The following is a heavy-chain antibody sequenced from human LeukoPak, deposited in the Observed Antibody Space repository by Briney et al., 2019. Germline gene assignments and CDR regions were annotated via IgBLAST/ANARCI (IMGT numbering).Heavy chain of an antibody. CDR2: INHSGSS. V-gene: IGHV4-34*01. CDR3: ARSHCGGDCYSSRWQILYGYYYYCMDV. J-gene: IGHJ6*03. D-gene: IGHD2-21*02. CDR1: GGSFRGFY. Sequence: SETLSLTCAVYGGSFRGFYWTWIRQSPGKGLEWIGEINHSGSSSYNPSLKSRIMISVDMSKNQFSLKVRSVTAADTAVYYCARSHCGGDCYSSRWQILYGYYYYCMDVWGTGTTVTVSS.